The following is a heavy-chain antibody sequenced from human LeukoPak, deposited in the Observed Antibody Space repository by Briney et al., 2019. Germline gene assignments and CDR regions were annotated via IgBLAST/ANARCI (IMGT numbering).Heavy chain of an antibody. V-gene: IGHV3-48*01. CDR2: ISSSSSTI. CDR3: ARDPTTVTTSGLSLHTFDI. J-gene: IGHJ3*02. D-gene: IGHD4-17*01. CDR1: GFTFSSYS. Sequence: GGSLRLSCAASGFTFSSYSMNWVRQAPGKGLEWVSYISSSSSTIYYADSVKGRFTISRDNAKNSLYLQMNSLRAEDTAVYYCARDPTTVTTSGLSLHTFDIWGQGTMVTVSS.